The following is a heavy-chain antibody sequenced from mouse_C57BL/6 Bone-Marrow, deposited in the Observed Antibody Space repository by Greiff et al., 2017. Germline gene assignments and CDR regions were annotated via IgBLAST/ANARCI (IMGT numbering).Heavy chain of an antibody. V-gene: IGHV5-12*01. CDR2: ISNGGGST. J-gene: IGHJ3*01. Sequence: EVMLVESGGGLVQPGGSLKLSCAASGFTFSDYYMYWVRQTPEKRLEWVAYISNGGGSTYYPDTVKGRFTISRDNAKHTLYLQMSRLKSEDTAMYYCARHGVTPYWGQGTLVTVSA. D-gene: IGHD2-1*01. CDR3: ARHGVTPY. CDR1: GFTFSDYY.